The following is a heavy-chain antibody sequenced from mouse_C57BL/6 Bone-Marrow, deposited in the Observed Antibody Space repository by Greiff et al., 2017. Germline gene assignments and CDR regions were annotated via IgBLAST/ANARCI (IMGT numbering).Heavy chain of an antibody. CDR3: ARRGTTVEDAMDY. CDR1: GFTFSSYG. D-gene: IGHD1-1*01. CDR2: ISSGGSYT. V-gene: IGHV5-6*01. J-gene: IGHJ4*01. Sequence: EVQRVESGGDLVKPGGSLKLSCAASGFTFSSYGMSWVRQTPDKRLEWVATISSGGSYTYYPDSVQGRFTISRDNAKNTLYLQMSSLKSEDTAMYYCARRGTTVEDAMDYWGQGTSVTVSS.